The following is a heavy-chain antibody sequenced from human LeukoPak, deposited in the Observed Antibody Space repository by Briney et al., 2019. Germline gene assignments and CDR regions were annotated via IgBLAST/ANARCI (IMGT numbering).Heavy chain of an antibody. CDR3: ARALYRIAAAGPEGY. Sequence: ASVKVSCKASGYTFTGYYMHWVRQAPGQGLEWMGWINPNSGGTNYAQKFQGRVTMTRDTSISTAYMELSRLRSDDTAVYYCARALYRIAAAGPEGYWGQGTLVTVSS. J-gene: IGHJ4*02. CDR1: GYTFTGYY. D-gene: IGHD6-13*01. V-gene: IGHV1-2*02. CDR2: INPNSGGT.